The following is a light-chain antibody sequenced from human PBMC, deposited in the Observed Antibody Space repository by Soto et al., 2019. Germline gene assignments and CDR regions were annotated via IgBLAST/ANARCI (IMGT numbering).Light chain of an antibody. Sequence: QSALTQPASVSGSPGQSITISCTGTSSDVGGYNYVSWYQQNPGKAPSLMIFHVSQRPSGVPDRFSGSKSGNTASLTISGLQAEDEADYYCCSYGGSYTWVFGGGTKLTVL. J-gene: IGLJ3*02. CDR3: CSYGGSYTWV. CDR2: HVS. V-gene: IGLV2-11*01. CDR1: SSDVGGYNY.